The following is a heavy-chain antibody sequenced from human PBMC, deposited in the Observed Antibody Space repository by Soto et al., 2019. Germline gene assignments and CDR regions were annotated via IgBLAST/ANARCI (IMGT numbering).Heavy chain of an antibody. J-gene: IGHJ4*02. V-gene: IGHV3-9*01. CDR3: AKVSNGGSFEN. CDR1: GFTFDDYA. CDR2: ISWNSGSI. D-gene: IGHD1-26*01. Sequence: EVQLVESGGGLVQPGRSLRLSCAASGFTFDDYAMHWVRQAPGKGLEWVSGISWNSGSIGYADSVKGRCTIPRDNAKNALYQQMNSRSAEDTGLLYCAKVSNGGSFENWGQGTLVTVSS.